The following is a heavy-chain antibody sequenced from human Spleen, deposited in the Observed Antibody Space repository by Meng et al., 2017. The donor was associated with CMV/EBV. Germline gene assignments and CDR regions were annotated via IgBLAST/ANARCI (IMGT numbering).Heavy chain of an antibody. CDR2: IKCDGSEK. CDR3: ARGADFWSGYFEY. D-gene: IGHD3-3*01. V-gene: IGHV3-52*01. Sequence: GESLKISCAASGFTLSSSWMHWVCQAPEKGLEWVADIKCDGSEKDYVDSVKGRLTISRDNAKNTLYLQMNSLRTEDTAVYYCARGADFWSGYFEYWGQGILVTVSS. CDR1: GFTLSSSW. J-gene: IGHJ4*02.